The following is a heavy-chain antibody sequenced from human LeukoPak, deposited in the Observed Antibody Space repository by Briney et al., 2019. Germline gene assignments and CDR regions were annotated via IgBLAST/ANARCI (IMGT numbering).Heavy chain of an antibody. J-gene: IGHJ3*02. Sequence: GGSLRLSCAASGFTFSSYWMHWVRQAPGKGLVWVSRINSDGSSTSYADSVKGRFTISRDNAKNTLYLQMNSLRAEDTAVYYCARATYYYDSSGFDDAFDIWGHGTMVTVSS. CDR3: ARATYYYDSSGFDDAFDI. D-gene: IGHD3-22*01. V-gene: IGHV3-74*01. CDR2: INSDGSST. CDR1: GFTFSSYW.